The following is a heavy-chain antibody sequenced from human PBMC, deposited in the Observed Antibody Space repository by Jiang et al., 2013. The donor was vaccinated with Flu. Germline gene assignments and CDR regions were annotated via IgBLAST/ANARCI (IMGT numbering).Heavy chain of an antibody. CDR1: GFSLTTTGVA. D-gene: IGHD1-26*01. V-gene: IGHV2-5*02. CDR2: IFWDDVK. CDR3: AHRSVILGTTPFDT. Sequence: LTVTCNCAGFSLTTTGVAVGWIRQPPGKPLEWLALIFWDDVKRYSPSLKDRLTIYKDPSKNQVVLTMTNVDPVDTATYFCAHRSVILGTTPFDTWGQGTLITVSS. J-gene: IGHJ4*02.